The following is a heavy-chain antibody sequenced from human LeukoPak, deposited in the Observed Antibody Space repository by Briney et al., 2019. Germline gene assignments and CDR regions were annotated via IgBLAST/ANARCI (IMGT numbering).Heavy chain of an antibody. J-gene: IGHJ4*02. CDR3: ARVESSGSYKAY. CDR1: GYTFTSYG. D-gene: IGHD1-26*01. Sequence: SVKVSCKASGYTFTSYGISWVRQAPGQGLEWMGWISAYNGNTNYAQKLQGRVTMTTDTSTSTAYIELRSLRSDDTAVYYCARVESSGSYKAYWGQGTLVTVSS. CDR2: ISAYNGNT. V-gene: IGHV1-18*01.